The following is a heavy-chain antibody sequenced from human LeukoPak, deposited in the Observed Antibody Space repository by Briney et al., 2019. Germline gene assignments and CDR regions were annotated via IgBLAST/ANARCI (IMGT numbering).Heavy chain of an antibody. V-gene: IGHV4-61*02. CDR3: ASYYDSSGFDI. Sequence: PSETLSLTCTVSGGSISSGSYYWRWLRQPAGKGLEWIGRNYTSGSTNYNPSLKSRVTISVDTSKNQFSLKLSSVTAADTAVYYCASYYDSSGFDIWGQGTMVTVSS. CDR1: GGSISSGSYY. J-gene: IGHJ3*02. CDR2: NYTSGST. D-gene: IGHD3-22*01.